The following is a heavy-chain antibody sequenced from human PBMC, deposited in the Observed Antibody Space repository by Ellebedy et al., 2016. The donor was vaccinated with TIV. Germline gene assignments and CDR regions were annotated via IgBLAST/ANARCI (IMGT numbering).Heavy chain of an antibody. CDR2: IYYSGST. J-gene: IGHJ4*02. V-gene: IGHV4-30-4*01. CDR1: GGSISSGDYY. CDR3: ATSDHAMTKPLDY. Sequence: SETLSLXXTVSGGSISSGDYYWSWIRQPPGKGLEWIGYIYYSGSTYYNPSLKSRVTISVDTSKNQFSLKLSSVTAADTAVYYCATSDHAMTKPLDYWGQGTLVTVSS. D-gene: IGHD1-14*01.